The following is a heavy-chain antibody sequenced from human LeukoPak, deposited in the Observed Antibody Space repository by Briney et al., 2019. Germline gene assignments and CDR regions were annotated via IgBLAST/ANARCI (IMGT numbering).Heavy chain of an antibody. CDR3: ARDHGLTYSTSSKANYFDY. Sequence: GASVKVSCKASGYTFTDYYMHWVRQAPGQGPEWMGWINSNSGATSYAQKFQGRVTMTRDMPTSTVYMELSSLMSEDTAVYYCARDHGLTYSTSSKANYFDYWGQGTLVTVSS. V-gene: IGHV1-2*02. J-gene: IGHJ4*02. CDR2: INSNSGAT. D-gene: IGHD6-6*01. CDR1: GYTFTDYY.